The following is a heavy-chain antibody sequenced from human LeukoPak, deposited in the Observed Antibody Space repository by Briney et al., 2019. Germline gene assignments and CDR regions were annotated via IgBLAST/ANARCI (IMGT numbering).Heavy chain of an antibody. D-gene: IGHD3-3*01. CDR2: INHSGST. V-gene: IGHV4-34*01. Sequence: PSETLSLTCAVYGGSFSGYYWSWIRQPPGKGLEWIGEINHSGSTNYNPSHKSRVTISVDTSKNQFSLKLSSVTAADTAVYYCVSYDFWSGYYIDYWGQGTLVTVSS. CDR1: GGSFSGYY. J-gene: IGHJ4*02. CDR3: VSYDFWSGYYIDY.